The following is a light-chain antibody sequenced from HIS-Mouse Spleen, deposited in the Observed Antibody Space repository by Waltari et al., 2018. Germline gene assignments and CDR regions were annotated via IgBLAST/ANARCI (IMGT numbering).Light chain of an antibody. V-gene: IGKV2-28*01. CDR1: QSLLHRNGYNY. CDR2: LGS. CDR3: MQALQTWT. Sequence: DIVMTQSPLSLPVTPGQPASISCRSSQSLLHRNGYNYLDWYLQKPGQSPQLLIYLGSNRASGVPDRFSGSGSGTDFTLKISRVEAEDVGVYYCMQALQTWTFGQGTKVEIK. J-gene: IGKJ1*01.